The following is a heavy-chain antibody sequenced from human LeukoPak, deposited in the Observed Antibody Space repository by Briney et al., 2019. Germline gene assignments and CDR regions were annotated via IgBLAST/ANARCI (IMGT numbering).Heavy chain of an antibody. CDR1: GGSFSGYY. D-gene: IGHD3-22*01. CDR2: INHSGST. J-gene: IGHJ4*02. CDR3: ARDAPDSSFDY. V-gene: IGHV4-34*01. Sequence: PSETLSLTCAVYGGSFSGYYWSWIRQPPGKGLEWIGEINHSGSTNYNPSLKSRVTIPVDTSKNQFSLKLSSVTAADTAVYYCARDAPDSSFDYWGQGTLVTVPS.